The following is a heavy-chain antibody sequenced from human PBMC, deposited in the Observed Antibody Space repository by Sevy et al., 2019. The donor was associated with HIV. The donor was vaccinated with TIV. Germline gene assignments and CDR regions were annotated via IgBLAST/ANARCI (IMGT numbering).Heavy chain of an antibody. CDR3: VREGVGGYSYSLDC. Sequence: GGSLRLSCAASGFTFSSYWMSWVRQAPGKGLEWVATMKDDGSERNYVDSVKGRFTISRDNAKNSLYLQMNSLRAEDTAVYHCVREGVGGYSYSLDCWGQGTLVTVSS. V-gene: IGHV3-7*01. J-gene: IGHJ4*02. D-gene: IGHD5-18*01. CDR1: GFTFSSYW. CDR2: MKDDGSER.